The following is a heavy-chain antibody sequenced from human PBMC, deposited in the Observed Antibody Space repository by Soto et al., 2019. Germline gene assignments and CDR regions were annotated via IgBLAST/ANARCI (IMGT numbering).Heavy chain of an antibody. V-gene: IGHV3-33*01. CDR3: ATALVVVPAAIPGLFYGMHV. D-gene: IGHD2-2*02. CDR2: IWYDGSNK. J-gene: IGHJ6*02. Sequence: PGGSLRLSCAASGFTFSSYGMHWVRQAPGKGLEWVAVIWYDGSNKYYADSVKGRFTISRDNSKNTLYLQMNSLRAEDTAVYYCATALVVVPAAIPGLFYGMHVCGQETTVTVSS. CDR1: GFTFSSYG.